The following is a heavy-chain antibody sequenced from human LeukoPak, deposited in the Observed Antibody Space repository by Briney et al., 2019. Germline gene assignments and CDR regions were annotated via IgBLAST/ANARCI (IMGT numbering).Heavy chain of an antibody. CDR2: ISSSSSYI. V-gene: IGHV3-21*01. D-gene: IGHD6-6*01. J-gene: IGHJ4*02. Sequence: PGGPLRLSCAASGFTLSSYSMNWVRQAPGKGLEWVSSISSSSSYIYYADSVKGRFTISRDNAKNSLYLQMNSLRAEDTAVYYCARVLYSSSSYFDYWGQGTLVTVSS. CDR1: GFTLSSYS. CDR3: ARVLYSSSSYFDY.